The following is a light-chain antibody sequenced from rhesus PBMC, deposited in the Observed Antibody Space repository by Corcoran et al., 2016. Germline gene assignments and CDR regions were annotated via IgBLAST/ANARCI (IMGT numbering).Light chain of an antibody. J-gene: IGKJ2*01. CDR1: QGISNA. CDR2: AAS. V-gene: IGKV1-33*01. Sequence: DIHMTQSPSSLSASVGDKVTITCRASQGISNALAWYQQKPGKAPKLLFYAASNLQSGVPSRFSGSGSGTVFTLTISSLQPVDFAVYYCQHRTSYPCSFGQETKVEIE. CDR3: QHRTSYPCS.